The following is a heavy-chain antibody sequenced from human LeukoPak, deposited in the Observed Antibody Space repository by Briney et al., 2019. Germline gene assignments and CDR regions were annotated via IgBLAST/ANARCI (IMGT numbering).Heavy chain of an antibody. D-gene: IGHD5-18*01. J-gene: IGHJ6*02. CDR2: IYHSGST. CDR1: GGSISSGGYS. Sequence: SQTLSLTCAVSGGSISSGGYSWRWIRQPPGKGLEWIGYIYHSGSTYYNPSLKSRVTISVDRSKNQFSLKLSSVTAADTAVYYCASGRYGPTYYYYGMDVWGQGTTVTVSS. CDR3: ASGRYGPTYYYYGMDV. V-gene: IGHV4-30-2*01.